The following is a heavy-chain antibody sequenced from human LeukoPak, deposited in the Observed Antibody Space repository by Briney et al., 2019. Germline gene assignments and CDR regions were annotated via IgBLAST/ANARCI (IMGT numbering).Heavy chain of an antibody. Sequence: GGTLVIPCSALGFACWQHLLTWHRKAPGKGLDYFSAISSNGGSTYYANSVKGRFTISRDNSKNTLYLQMGSLRAEDMAVYYCARMYYDFWSGYYDYWGQGTLVTVS. CDR3: ARMYYDFWSGYYDY. D-gene: IGHD3-3*01. CDR2: ISSNGGST. V-gene: IGHV3-64*01. J-gene: IGHJ4*02. CDR1: GFACWQHL.